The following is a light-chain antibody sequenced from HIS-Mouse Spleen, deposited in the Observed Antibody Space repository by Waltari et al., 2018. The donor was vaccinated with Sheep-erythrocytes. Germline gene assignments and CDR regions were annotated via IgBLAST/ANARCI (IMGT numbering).Light chain of an antibody. V-gene: IGLV2-11*01. CDR3: CSYAGSYTVGNYG. Sequence: QSALTQPRSVSGSPGQSVTISCTGTSSDVGGYNYVSWYQQHPGKAPQPMIYDVSKRPSGVPDRFYGSKSGNTASLTMSGLQAEDEADYYGCSYAGSYTVGNYGFGTGTKVTVL. CDR1: SSDVGGYNY. CDR2: DVS. J-gene: IGLJ1*01.